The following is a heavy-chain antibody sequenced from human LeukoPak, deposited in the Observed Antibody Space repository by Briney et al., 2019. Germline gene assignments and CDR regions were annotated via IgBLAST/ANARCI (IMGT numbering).Heavy chain of an antibody. V-gene: IGHV4-34*01. J-gene: IGHJ5*02. CDR1: GGSFSGYY. CDR3: ARRIRSGQRGDNWFDP. D-gene: IGHD2-21*01. CDR2: INHSGST. Sequence: PSETLSPTCAVYGGSFSGYYWSWIRQPPGKGLEWIGEINHSGSTNYNPSLKSRVTISVDTSKNQFSLKLSSVTAADTAVYYCARRIRSGQRGDNWFDPWGQGTLVTVSS.